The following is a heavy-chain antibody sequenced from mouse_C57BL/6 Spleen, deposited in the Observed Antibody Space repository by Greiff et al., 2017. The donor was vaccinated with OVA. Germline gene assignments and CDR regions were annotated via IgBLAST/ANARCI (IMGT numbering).Heavy chain of an antibody. Sequence: EVQLQQSGPELVKPGASVKISCKASGYSFTGYYMHWVKQSHGNILDWIGYIYPYNGVSSYNQKFKGKATLAVDESSSTAYMELRSLTSEDSAVYYCARAPTAQATYYFDYWGQGTTLTVSS. CDR1: GYSFTGYY. V-gene: IGHV1-31*01. CDR2: IYPYNGVS. D-gene: IGHD3-2*02. J-gene: IGHJ2*01. CDR3: ARAPTAQATYYFDY.